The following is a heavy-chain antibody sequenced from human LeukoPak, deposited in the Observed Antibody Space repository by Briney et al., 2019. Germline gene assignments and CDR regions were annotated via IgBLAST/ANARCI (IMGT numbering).Heavy chain of an antibody. Sequence: GGSLRLSCAASGFTFSSYWIHWVRQAPGKGLVWVSRVKGDESSTNYADSVKGRFTISRDNAKNTVYLEMNSLRAEDTAVYYCARGQLWSYYHDYWGQGTLVTVSS. CDR3: ARGQLWSYYHDY. CDR2: VKGDESST. D-gene: IGHD5-18*01. V-gene: IGHV3-74*01. J-gene: IGHJ4*02. CDR1: GFTFSSYW.